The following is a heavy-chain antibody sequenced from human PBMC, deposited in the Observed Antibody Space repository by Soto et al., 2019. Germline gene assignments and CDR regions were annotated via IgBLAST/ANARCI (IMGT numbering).Heavy chain of an antibody. CDR2: IWYDGSNK. V-gene: IGHV3-33*01. J-gene: IGHJ1*01. CDR1: GFTFSSYG. CDR3: AREGSRWLVHWYFQH. Sequence: GGSLRLSCAASGFTFSSYGMHWVRQAPGKGLEWVAVIWYDGSNKYYADSVKGRFTISRDNSKNTLYLQMNSLRAEDTAVYYCAREGSRWLVHWYFQHWGQGTLVTVSS. D-gene: IGHD6-19*01.